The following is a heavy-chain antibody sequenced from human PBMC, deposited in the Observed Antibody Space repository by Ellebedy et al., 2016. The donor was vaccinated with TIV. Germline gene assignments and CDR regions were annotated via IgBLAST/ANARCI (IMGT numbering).Heavy chain of an antibody. CDR3: ARDNDYGDYWFDP. D-gene: IGHD4-17*01. Sequence: ASVKVSCXASGYTFTGYYMHWVRQAPGQGLEWMGWINPNSGGTNYAQKFQGRVTMTRDTSISTAYMELSRLRSDDTAVYYCARDNDYGDYWFDPWGQGTLVTVSS. CDR1: GYTFTGYY. V-gene: IGHV1-2*02. CDR2: INPNSGGT. J-gene: IGHJ5*02.